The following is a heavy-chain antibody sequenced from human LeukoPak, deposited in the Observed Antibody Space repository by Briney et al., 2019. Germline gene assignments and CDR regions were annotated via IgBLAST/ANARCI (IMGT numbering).Heavy chain of an antibody. CDR3: VKDRARLVYSSSWYTRGYFDC. V-gene: IGHV3-9*01. CDR1: GFTFSSYS. Sequence: GGSLRLSCAASGFTFSSYSMNWVRQAPGKGLEWVSGIFWNSGSIGYADSMKGRFTISRDNAKNSLYLQMNSLRAEDTALYYCVKDRARLVYSSSWYTRGYFDCWGQGTLVTVSS. D-gene: IGHD6-13*01. J-gene: IGHJ4*02. CDR2: IFWNSGSI.